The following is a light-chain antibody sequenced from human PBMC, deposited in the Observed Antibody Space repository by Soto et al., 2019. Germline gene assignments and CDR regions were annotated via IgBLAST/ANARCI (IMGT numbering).Light chain of an antibody. J-gene: IGKJ1*01. CDR1: QNIRSY. Sequence: DIQMTQSPSSLSASVGDRVTITCRASQNIRSYLNWYQQKPGKAPQLLLYATSSLQTGVPSRFSASGSGTDFSLVISDLQPEDSATYYCQQGYSSRWTSGRGTKVEI. CDR2: ATS. CDR3: QQGYSSRWT. V-gene: IGKV1-39*01.